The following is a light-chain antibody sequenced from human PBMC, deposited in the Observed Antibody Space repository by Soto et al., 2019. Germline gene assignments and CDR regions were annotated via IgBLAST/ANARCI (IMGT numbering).Light chain of an antibody. CDR3: QQYNTSSLT. CDR1: QSISTW. V-gene: IGKV1-5*03. Sequence: DIQMTQSPSTLSASVGDRVTITCRASQSISTWLAWYQQKPGKAPKLLIYKASSLESGVPSRFSDSGSGTEFALTISSLQPYDFATYYCQQYNTSSLTFGGGTKVDIK. CDR2: KAS. J-gene: IGKJ4*01.